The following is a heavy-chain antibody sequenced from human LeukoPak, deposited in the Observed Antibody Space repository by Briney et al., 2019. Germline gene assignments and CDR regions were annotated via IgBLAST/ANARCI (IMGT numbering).Heavy chain of an antibody. CDR3: ARDEPTVTTGPPVGS. CDR2: ISYDGSTK. J-gene: IGHJ4*02. V-gene: IGHV3-30*03. D-gene: IGHD4-17*01. CDR1: GFTFSSYG. Sequence: GGSLRLSCAASGFTFSSYGMHWVRQAPGKGLEWVAIISYDGSTKFYADSVKGRFTISRDNSNNTLYLQMHSLRAEDTAVYYCARDEPTVTTGPPVGSWGQGTLVTVSS.